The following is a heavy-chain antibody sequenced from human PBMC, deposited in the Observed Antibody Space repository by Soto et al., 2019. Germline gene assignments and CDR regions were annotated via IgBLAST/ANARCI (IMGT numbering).Heavy chain of an antibody. CDR3: ARLHRTQAAMVYTGGEYYGMDV. D-gene: IGHD5-18*01. CDR1: GGSISSSSYY. J-gene: IGHJ6*04. Sequence: SETLSLTCTVSGGSISSSSYYWGWIRQPPGKGLEWIGSIYYSGSTYYNPSLKSRVTISVDTSKNQFSLKLSSVTAADTAVYYCARLHRTQAAMVYTGGEYYGMDVWGKGTMGTASS. CDR2: IYYSGST. V-gene: IGHV4-39*01.